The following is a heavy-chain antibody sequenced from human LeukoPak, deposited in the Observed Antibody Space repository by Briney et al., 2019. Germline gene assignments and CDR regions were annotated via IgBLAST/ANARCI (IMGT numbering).Heavy chain of an antibody. Sequence: PGGSLRLSCAASGFPVSSNYMSWVRQAPGKGLEWVSVFYIDGSTYYADSVKGRFTISRDDSENTLYLQMDSLRAEDTAVYYCATGYYFGSGSYGYLDYWGQGTLVTVSS. J-gene: IGHJ4*02. CDR2: FYIDGST. CDR3: ATGYYFGSGSYGYLDY. D-gene: IGHD3-10*01. V-gene: IGHV3-53*01. CDR1: GFPVSSNY.